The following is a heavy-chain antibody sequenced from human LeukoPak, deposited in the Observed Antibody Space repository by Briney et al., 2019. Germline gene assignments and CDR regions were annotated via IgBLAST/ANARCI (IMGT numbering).Heavy chain of an antibody. J-gene: IGHJ4*02. CDR2: INPNSGDT. D-gene: IGHD1-26*01. Sequence: GSSVTVSCKASGYTFTGYYMHWVRQAPGQGLEWMGWINPNSGDTNYAQKFQGRVTMTRDTSISTAYMELSRLRSDDTAVYYCASWEYSGSSKADYWGQGTLVTAS. CDR3: ASWEYSGSSKADY. V-gene: IGHV1-2*02. CDR1: GYTFTGYY.